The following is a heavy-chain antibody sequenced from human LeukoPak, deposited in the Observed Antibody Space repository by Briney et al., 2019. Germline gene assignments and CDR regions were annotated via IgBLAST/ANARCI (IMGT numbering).Heavy chain of an antibody. D-gene: IGHD3-16*02. CDR1: GFTFDDYA. J-gene: IGHJ4*02. CDR2: ISWNSGSI. Sequence: PGRSLRLSCAASGFTFDDYAMHWVRQAPGKGLEYASGISWNSGSIGYADSVKGRFTISRDNAKNSLYLQMNSPRAEDMALYYCAKGITFGGVIVPMAFDYWGQGTLVTVSS. V-gene: IGHV3-9*03. CDR3: AKGITFGGVIVPMAFDY.